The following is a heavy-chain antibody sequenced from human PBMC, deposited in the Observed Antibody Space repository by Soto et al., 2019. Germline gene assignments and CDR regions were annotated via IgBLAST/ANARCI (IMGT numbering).Heavy chain of an antibody. CDR1: VFTFSDYY. V-gene: IGHV3-11*01. Sequence: GVSLRLSCVASVFTFSDYYMSWIRQAPGKGLEWISYISASGANIYYADSVQGRFTISRDNAKSSLHLHMNSLTADDTAVYYCASPGVSVSGEGVWGQGTLVTVSS. CDR3: ASPGVSVSGEGV. J-gene: IGHJ4*02. D-gene: IGHD1-1*01. CDR2: ISASGANI.